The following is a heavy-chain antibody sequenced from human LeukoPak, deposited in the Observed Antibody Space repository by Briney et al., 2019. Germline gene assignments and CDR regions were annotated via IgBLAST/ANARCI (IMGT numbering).Heavy chain of an antibody. Sequence: SETLSLTCTVSGGSISTYYWSWTRQPPGKGLEWIGYIYYGGSTNYNPSLKSRVTISVDTSKNQFSLKLSSVTAADTAVYYCARVETSYYYMDVWGKGTTVTVSS. CDR1: GGSISTYY. V-gene: IGHV4-59*01. CDR2: IYYGGST. J-gene: IGHJ6*03. CDR3: ARVETSYYYMDV.